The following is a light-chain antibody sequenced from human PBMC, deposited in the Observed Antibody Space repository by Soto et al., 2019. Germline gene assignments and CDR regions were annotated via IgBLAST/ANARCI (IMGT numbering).Light chain of an antibody. CDR3: QQYASYPLT. CDR1: QGVSIW. J-gene: IGKJ1*01. CDR2: AAS. V-gene: IGKV1-5*01. Sequence: DIQMTQSPSTLSASVGDTVTITCRASQGVSIWLAWYQQKPGQAPKLLIYAASSRQSGIPERFSGRGSGTDFTLTISRLQPEDFAAYYCQQYASYPLTFGQGTKVDIK.